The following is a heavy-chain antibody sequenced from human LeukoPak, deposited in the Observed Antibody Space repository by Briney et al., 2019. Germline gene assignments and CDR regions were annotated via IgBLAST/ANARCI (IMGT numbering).Heavy chain of an antibody. Sequence: PSETLSLTCDVYGGSFSGYYWSWIRQPPGKGLEWIGEINHSGSTNYNPSLKSRVTISVDTSKNQFSLKLSSVTAADTAVYYCARARYSSSWEYYFDYWGQGTLVTVSS. CDR2: INHSGST. J-gene: IGHJ4*02. V-gene: IGHV4-34*01. CDR3: ARARYSSSWEYYFDY. CDR1: GGSFSGYY. D-gene: IGHD6-13*01.